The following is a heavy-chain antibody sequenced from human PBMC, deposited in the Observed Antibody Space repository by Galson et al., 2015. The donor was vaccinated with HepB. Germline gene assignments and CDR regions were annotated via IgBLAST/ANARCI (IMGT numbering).Heavy chain of an antibody. CDR2: ISSSSSYI. V-gene: IGHV3-21*01. J-gene: IGHJ3*02. Sequence: SLRLSCAASGFTFSSYSMNWVRQAPGKGLEWVSSISSSSSYIYYADSVKGRFTISRDNAKNSLYLQMNSLRAEDTAVYYCARVADRFLEWLKPLVNAFDIWGQGTMVTVSS. CDR1: GFTFSSYS. D-gene: IGHD3-3*01. CDR3: ARVADRFLEWLKPLVNAFDI.